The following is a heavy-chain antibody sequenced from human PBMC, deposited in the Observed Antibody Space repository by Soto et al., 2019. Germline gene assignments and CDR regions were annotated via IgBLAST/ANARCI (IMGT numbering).Heavy chain of an antibody. CDR2: IYPGDSDT. CDR1: GYSFTSYW. J-gene: IGHJ6*02. CDR3: ARHLSVVLAAITYYYYYGMDV. V-gene: IGHV5-51*01. D-gene: IGHD2-2*01. Sequence: PGESLKISCKGSGYSFTSYWIGWVRQMPGKGLEWMGIIYPGDSDTRYSPSFQGQVTISADKSIGTAYLQWSSLKASDTAMYYCARHLSVVLAAITYYYYYGMDVWGQGTTVTVSS.